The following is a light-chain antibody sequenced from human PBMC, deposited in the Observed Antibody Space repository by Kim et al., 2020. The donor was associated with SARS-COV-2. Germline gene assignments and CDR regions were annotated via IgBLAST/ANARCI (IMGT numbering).Light chain of an antibody. CDR2: DAS. J-gene: IGKJ5*01. Sequence: VGDRVTITCRASQSISSWLAWYQQKPGKAPKLLIYDASSLESGVPSRFSGSGSGTEFTLTISSLQPDDFATYYCQQYNSYSPRITFGQGTRLEIK. V-gene: IGKV1-5*01. CDR3: QQYNSYSPRIT. CDR1: QSISSW.